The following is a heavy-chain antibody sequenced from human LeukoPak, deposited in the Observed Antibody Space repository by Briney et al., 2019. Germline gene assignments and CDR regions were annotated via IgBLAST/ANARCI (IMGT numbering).Heavy chain of an antibody. CDR3: ARDIVVVPAAIRNYYYYGMDV. Sequence: ASVKVSCKASGGTFSSYAISWVRQAPGQGLEWMGWISAYNGNTNYAQKLQGRVTMTTDTSTSTAYMELRSLRSDDTAVYYCARDIVVVPAAIRNYYYYGMDVWGQGTTVTVSS. V-gene: IGHV1-18*01. J-gene: IGHJ6*02. CDR2: ISAYNGNT. D-gene: IGHD2-2*02. CDR1: GGTFSSYA.